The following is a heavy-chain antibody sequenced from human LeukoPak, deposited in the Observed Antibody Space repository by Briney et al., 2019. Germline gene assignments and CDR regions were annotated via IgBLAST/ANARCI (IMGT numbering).Heavy chain of an antibody. J-gene: IGHJ4*02. CDR3: ARGYRWYRRLSYDY. V-gene: IGHV4-59*11. Sequence: SETLSLTCTVSGGPISSHYWSWIRQPPGKGLEWIGYIYDSGSTNYNPSLKSRVTISVDTSKNQISLKLSSVTAADTAVYYCARGYRWYRRLSYDYWGQGTLVTVSS. CDR2: IYDSGST. D-gene: IGHD5-24*01. CDR1: GGPISSHY.